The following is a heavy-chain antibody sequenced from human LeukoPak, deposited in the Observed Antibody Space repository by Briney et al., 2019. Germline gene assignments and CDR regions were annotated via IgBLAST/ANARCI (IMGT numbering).Heavy chain of an antibody. CDR3: ARMGRQWLVHLTTGWFDP. CDR1: GFTFSSYW. D-gene: IGHD6-19*01. Sequence: SGVSLRLSCSASGFTFSSYWMSWVRQAPGKGLEWVTNIKQDGSEKYYVDSVKGRFTISRENAKNSLYLQMNSVRAEDTAVYYCARMGRQWLVHLTTGWFDPWGQGTLVTVSS. V-gene: IGHV3-7*01. J-gene: IGHJ5*02. CDR2: IKQDGSEK.